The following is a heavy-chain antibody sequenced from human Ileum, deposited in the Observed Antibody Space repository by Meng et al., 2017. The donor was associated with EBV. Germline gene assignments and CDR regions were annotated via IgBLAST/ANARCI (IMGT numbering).Heavy chain of an antibody. V-gene: IGHV4-4*02. J-gene: IGHJ4*02. CDR1: GGSISRSDW. CDR3: ASSDYYRSDY. Sequence: AHLEESAPGLVKPSEALSLACAVSGGSISRSDWRSWVRQPPGKGLEWIGETSHSGSTNYSPSLKSRVTISLDKSKNQLSLKLNSVTAADTAVYYCASSDYYRSDYWGQGTLVTVSS. D-gene: IGHD3-22*01. CDR2: TSHSGST.